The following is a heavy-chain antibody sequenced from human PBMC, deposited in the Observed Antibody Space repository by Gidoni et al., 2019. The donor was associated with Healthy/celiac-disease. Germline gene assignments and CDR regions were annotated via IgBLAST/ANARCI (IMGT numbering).Heavy chain of an antibody. D-gene: IGHD3-22*01. V-gene: IGHV1-69*06. CDR1: CGTFSSYA. CDR2: ISPIFGTA. CDR3: ASVYYDSSGLPDAFDI. Sequence: QVQLVQSGAEVKKPGSSVKVSCKASCGTFSSYAISWVRQAPGQGLEWMGGISPIFGTANYAQKCQGRVTITADKSTSTAYMELSSLRSEDTAVYYCASVYYDSSGLPDAFDIWGQGTMVTVSS. J-gene: IGHJ3*02.